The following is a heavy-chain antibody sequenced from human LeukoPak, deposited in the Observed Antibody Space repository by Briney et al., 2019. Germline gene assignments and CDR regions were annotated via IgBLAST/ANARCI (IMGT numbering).Heavy chain of an antibody. CDR1: GGSFSGYY. D-gene: IGHD5-24*01. CDR2: INHSGST. V-gene: IGHV4-34*01. Sequence: PSETLSLTCAVYGGSFSGYYWSWIRQPPGKGLEWIGEINHSGSTNYNPSLKSRVTISVDTSKNQFSLKLSSVTAADTAVYYCARLTDGYIGGDYWGQGTLVTVSS. CDR3: ARLTDGYIGGDY. J-gene: IGHJ4*02.